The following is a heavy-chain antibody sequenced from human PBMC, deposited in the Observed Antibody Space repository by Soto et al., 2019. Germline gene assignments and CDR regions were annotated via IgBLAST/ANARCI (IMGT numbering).Heavy chain of an antibody. CDR2: IYHSGST. CDR1: GGSISSGGYS. J-gene: IGHJ6*02. CDR3: ARSEKAGAYYYYGMDV. V-gene: IGHV4-30-2*01. Sequence: PSETLSLTCAASGGSISSGGYSWSWIRQPPGKGLEWIGYIYHSGSTYYNPSLKSRVTISVDRSKNQFSLKLSSVTAADTAVYYCARSEKAGAYYYYGMDVWGQGTTVTVSS.